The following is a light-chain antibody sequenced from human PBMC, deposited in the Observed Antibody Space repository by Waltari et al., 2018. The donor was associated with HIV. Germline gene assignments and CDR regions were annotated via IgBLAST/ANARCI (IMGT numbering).Light chain of an antibody. CDR3: ASNRLDYTLI. CDR2: DIN. Sequence: QSALTQPASVSGFPGQSINISCAGISTDSRFYQYVSWYQQHPDSVPRLIIYDINHRPSWVADRFSGSWSRTSASLTISGVQSGEEGYYYCASNRLDYTLIFGGGTKLTVL. J-gene: IGLJ2*01. CDR1: STDSRFYQY. V-gene: IGLV2-14*03.